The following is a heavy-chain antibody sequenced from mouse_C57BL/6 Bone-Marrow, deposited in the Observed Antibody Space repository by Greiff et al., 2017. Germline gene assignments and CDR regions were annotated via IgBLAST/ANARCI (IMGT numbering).Heavy chain of an antibody. CDR3: TTEAIDY. CDR1: GFNIKDDY. CDR2: IDPENGDP. J-gene: IGHJ2*01. V-gene: IGHV14-4*01. D-gene: IGHD3-2*02. Sequence: VQLQQSGAELVRPGASVKLSCTASGFNIKDDYMHWVKQRPEQGLEWIGWIDPENGDPEYASKFQGKATITADTSSNTAYLQLSSLTSEDTAVYYCTTEAIDYWGQGTTLTVSS.